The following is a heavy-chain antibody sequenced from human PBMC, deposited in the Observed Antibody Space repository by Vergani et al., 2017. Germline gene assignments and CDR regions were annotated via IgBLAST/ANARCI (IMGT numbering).Heavy chain of an antibody. J-gene: IGHJ6*03. CDR2: IIPIFGTA. Sequence: QVQLVQSGAEVKKPGSSVKVSCKASGGPFSSYAISWVRQAPGQGLEWMGGIIPIFGTANYAQKFQGRVTITADESTSTAYMELSSLRSEDTAVYYCARGGVEDCSSTSCPIGFYYYMDVWGKGTTVTVSS. CDR1: GGPFSSYA. V-gene: IGHV1-69*01. CDR3: ARGGVEDCSSTSCPIGFYYYMDV. D-gene: IGHD2-2*01.